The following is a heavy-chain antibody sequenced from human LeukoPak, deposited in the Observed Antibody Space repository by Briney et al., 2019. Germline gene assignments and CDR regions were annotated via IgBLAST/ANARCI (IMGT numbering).Heavy chain of an antibody. D-gene: IGHD3-22*01. CDR1: GGSISSGSYY. CDR3: ARDSFFSEDYYDSSGYYSDYFDY. V-gene: IGHV4-61*02. J-gene: IGHJ4*02. CDR2: IYTSGST. Sequence: PSETLSLTCTVSGGSISSGSYYWSWIRQPAGKGLEWIGRIYTSGSTNYNPSLKSRVTISVDTSKNQFSLKLSSVTAADTAVYYCARDSFFSEDYYDSSGYYSDYFDYWGQGTLVTVSS.